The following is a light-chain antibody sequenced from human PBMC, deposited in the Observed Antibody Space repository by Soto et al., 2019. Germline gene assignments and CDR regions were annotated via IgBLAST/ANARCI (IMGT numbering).Light chain of an antibody. CDR3: ATWDGSLPGEV. CDR1: SSNIGNNY. Sequence: QSVLTQSPSVSAAPGQKVTISCSGSSSNIGNNYVSWYQQLPGTAPKLLIYDNNKRPSGIPDRISGSKSGTSGTLDITGLQTGDEADYYCATWDGSLPGEVFGGGTKLTVL. CDR2: DNN. V-gene: IGLV1-51*01. J-gene: IGLJ2*01.